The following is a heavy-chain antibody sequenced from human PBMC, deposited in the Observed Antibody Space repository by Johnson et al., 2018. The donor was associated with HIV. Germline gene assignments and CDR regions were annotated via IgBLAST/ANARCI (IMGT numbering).Heavy chain of an antibody. J-gene: IGHJ3*02. CDR1: GFTFDDSA. V-gene: IGHV3-9*01. CDR3: AKTHTYGGAFDI. D-gene: IGHD5-18*01. Sequence: VQLVESGGGLVQSGGSLRLSCAVSGFTFDDSAMHWVRQAPGKGLEWVSGISWNTGNIGYADSVKGRFTISRDNAKNTLYLQMNSLRAEDTAVYFCAKTHTYGGAFDIWGQGTMVTVSS. CDR2: ISWNTGNI.